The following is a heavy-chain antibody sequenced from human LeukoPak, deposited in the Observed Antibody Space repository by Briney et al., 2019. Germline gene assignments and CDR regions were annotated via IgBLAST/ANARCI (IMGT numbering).Heavy chain of an antibody. CDR2: IYTSGST. CDR1: SGSISSYY. V-gene: IGHV4-4*07. J-gene: IGHJ3*02. D-gene: IGHD3-10*01. Sequence: SETLSLTCTVSSGSISSYYWSWIRQPAGKGLEWIGRIYTSGSTNYNPSLKSRVTMSVDTSKNQFSLKLSSVTAADTAVYYCARDRGSGSLNAFDIWGQGTMVTVSS. CDR3: ARDRGSGSLNAFDI.